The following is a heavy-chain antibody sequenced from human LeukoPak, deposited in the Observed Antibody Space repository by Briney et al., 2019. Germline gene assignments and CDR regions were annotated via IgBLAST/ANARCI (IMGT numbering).Heavy chain of an antibody. V-gene: IGHV4-39*07. Sequence: SETLSLTCTVSGGSITSNSYYWGWIRQPPGKGLEWIGSITYSGSTYYNPSLKRRVTISIDTSKNQFSLKLSSVTAADTAVYYCGRDRGVGVTFIDYWGQGTLVTVSS. D-gene: IGHD1-26*01. CDR3: GRDRGVGVTFIDY. CDR2: ITYSGST. CDR1: GGSITSNSYY. J-gene: IGHJ4*02.